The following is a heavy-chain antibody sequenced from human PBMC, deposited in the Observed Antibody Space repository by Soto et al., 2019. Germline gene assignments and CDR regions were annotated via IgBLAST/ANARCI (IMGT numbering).Heavy chain of an antibody. CDR2: IWYDGSNK. D-gene: IGHD3-10*01. V-gene: IGHV3-33*01. Sequence: QVQLVESGGGVVQPGRSLRLSCAASGFTFSSYGMHWVRQAPGKGLERVAVIWYDGSNKYYADSVKGRFTISRDNSKNTLYLQMNSLRAEDTAVYYCARGKVVRGVIARNHYFDYWGQGTLVTVSS. CDR3: ARGKVVRGVIARNHYFDY. J-gene: IGHJ4*02. CDR1: GFTFSSYG.